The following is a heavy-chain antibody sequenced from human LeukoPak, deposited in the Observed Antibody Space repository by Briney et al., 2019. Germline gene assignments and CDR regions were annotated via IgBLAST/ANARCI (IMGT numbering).Heavy chain of an antibody. J-gene: IGHJ6*04. CDR3: ARVLLKPYYYYGMDV. CDR2: INHSGST. CDR1: GGSFSGYY. Sequence: PSETLSLTCAVYGGSFSGYYWSWIRQPPGKGLEWIGGINHSGSTNYNPSLKSRVTISVDTSKNQFSLKLSSVTAADTAVCYCARVLLKPYYYYGMDVWGKRTTVTVSS. V-gene: IGHV4-34*01.